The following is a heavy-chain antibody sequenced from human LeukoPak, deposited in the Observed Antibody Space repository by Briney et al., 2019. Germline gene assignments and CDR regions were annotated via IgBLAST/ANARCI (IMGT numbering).Heavy chain of an antibody. D-gene: IGHD3-10*01. CDR2: MNHSGST. CDR3: ARRLGRKFGERFYYYHYMDV. J-gene: IGHJ6*03. V-gene: IGHV4-34*01. Sequence: PSETLSLTCAVYGGSFSGYYWSWIRQPPGKGLEWIGEMNHSGSTNYNPSLKSRVTISVDTSKNQFSLKLSPVTAADTAVYYCARRLGRKFGERFYYYHYMDVWGKGTTVTIS. CDR1: GGSFSGYY.